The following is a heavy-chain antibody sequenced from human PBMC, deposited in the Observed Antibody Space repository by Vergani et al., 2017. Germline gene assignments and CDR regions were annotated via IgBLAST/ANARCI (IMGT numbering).Heavy chain of an antibody. Sequence: QVQLVESGGGLVKPGGSLRLSCAASGFTFSDYYMTWIRQAPGKGLEWISYISGSGHTKYYADSVKGRFAISRDNAKNSLYLQMNNLRAEDTAVYYCASSVDTAMEMDWFDPWGKGTLVTVSS. V-gene: IGHV3-11*04. CDR3: ASSVDTAMEMDWFDP. CDR1: GFTFSDYY. CDR2: ISGSGHTK. D-gene: IGHD5-18*01. J-gene: IGHJ5*02.